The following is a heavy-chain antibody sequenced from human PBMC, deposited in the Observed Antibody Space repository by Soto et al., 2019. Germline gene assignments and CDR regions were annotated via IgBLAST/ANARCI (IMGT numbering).Heavy chain of an antibody. Sequence: GGSLRLSCAASGFIFSSFAMHWVRQAPGKGLQWVAVISNDGNKEYYADSVKGRFIISRDNSKNTLYVQMNSLRAEDTAMYYCATSGLLLWFGEPYWGQGTLVTVSS. V-gene: IGHV3-30-3*01. J-gene: IGHJ4*02. D-gene: IGHD3-10*01. CDR3: ATSGLLLWFGEPY. CDR1: GFIFSSFA. CDR2: ISNDGNKE.